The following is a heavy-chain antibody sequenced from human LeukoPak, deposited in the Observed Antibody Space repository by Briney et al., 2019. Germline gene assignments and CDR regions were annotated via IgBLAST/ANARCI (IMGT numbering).Heavy chain of an antibody. D-gene: IGHD3-16*01. CDR1: GGSFSGYY. Sequence: SETLSLTCAVYGGSFSGYYWSWIRQPPGKGLEWIGEINHSGSTNYNPSLKSRVTISVDTSKNQFSLKLSSVTAADTAVYYCARIRPGGAPPDYWGRGTLVTVSS. V-gene: IGHV4-34*01. CDR2: INHSGST. CDR3: ARIRPGGAPPDY. J-gene: IGHJ4*02.